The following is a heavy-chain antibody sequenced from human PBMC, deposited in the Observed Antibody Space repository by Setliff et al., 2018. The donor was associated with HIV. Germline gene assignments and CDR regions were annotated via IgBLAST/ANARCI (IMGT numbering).Heavy chain of an antibody. D-gene: IGHD1-26*01. J-gene: IGHJ4*02. CDR3: ARVGRIYYFEH. CDR2: ISSSGFPI. Sequence: GGSLRLSCEASGFTFSTYGMNWVRHAPGKGLEWVAQISSSGFPIYYADSVRGRFTASRDNGKNSLFLDMNSLRDDDSAVYYCARVGRIYYFEHWGQGTVVTVSS. CDR1: GFTFSTYG. V-gene: IGHV3-48*02.